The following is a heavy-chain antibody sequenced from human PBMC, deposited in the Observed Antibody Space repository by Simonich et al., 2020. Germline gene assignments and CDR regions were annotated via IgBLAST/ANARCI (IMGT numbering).Heavy chain of an antibody. CDR3: ARHLQLGPFDY. J-gene: IGHJ4*02. Sequence: QVQLQQWGAGLLKPSETLSLTCAVYGGSFSGYYWSWIRQPPGKGLEWSGEINHSGRTNYTPSLKSRVTISVDTSKNQFSLKLSSVTAADTAVYYCARHLQLGPFDYWGQGTLVTVSS. CDR2: INHSGRT. D-gene: IGHD1-1*01. V-gene: IGHV4-34*01. CDR1: GGSFSGYY.